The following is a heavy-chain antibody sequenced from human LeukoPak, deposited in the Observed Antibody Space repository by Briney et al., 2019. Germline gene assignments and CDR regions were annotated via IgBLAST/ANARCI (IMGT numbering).Heavy chain of an antibody. D-gene: IGHD5-18*01. CDR2: ISYDGSNK. CDR1: GFTFSSYG. CDR3: ASERGLSYSYVPDY. Sequence: GGSLRLSCAASGFTFSSYGMHWVRQAPGKGLEWVAVISYDGSNKYYADSVKGRFTISRDNSKNTLYLQMNSLRAEDTAVYYCASERGLSYSYVPDYWGQGTLVTVSS. V-gene: IGHV3-30*03. J-gene: IGHJ4*02.